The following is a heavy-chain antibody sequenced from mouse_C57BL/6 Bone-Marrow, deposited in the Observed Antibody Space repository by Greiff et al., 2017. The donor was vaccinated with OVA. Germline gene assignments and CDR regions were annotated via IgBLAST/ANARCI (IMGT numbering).Heavy chain of an antibody. CDR3: AREGGYYEGDYAMDY. D-gene: IGHD2-4*01. Sequence: EVQLQQSGPELVKPGASVKIPCKASGYTFTDYNMDWVKQSHGKSLEWIGDINPNNGGTIYNQKFKGKATLTVGKSSSTAYMELRSLTSEDTAVYYGAREGGYYEGDYAMDYWGQGTSVTVSS. J-gene: IGHJ4*01. CDR2: INPNNGGT. CDR1: GYTFTDYN. V-gene: IGHV1-18*01.